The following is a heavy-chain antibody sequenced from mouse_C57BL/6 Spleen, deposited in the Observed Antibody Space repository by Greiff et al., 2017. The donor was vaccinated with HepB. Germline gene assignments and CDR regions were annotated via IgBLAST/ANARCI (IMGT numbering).Heavy chain of an antibody. J-gene: IGHJ3*01. D-gene: IGHD2-3*01. V-gene: IGHV4-1*01. CDR2: INPDSSTI. CDR3: ARPGDGYYPAWFAY. CDR1: GIDFSRYW. Sequence: VQLQQSGGGLVQPGGSLKLSCAASGIDFSRYWMSWVRRAPGKGLEWIGEINPDSSTINYAPSLKDKFIISRDNAKNTLYLQMSKVRSEDTALYYCARPGDGYYPAWFAYWGQGTLVTVSA.